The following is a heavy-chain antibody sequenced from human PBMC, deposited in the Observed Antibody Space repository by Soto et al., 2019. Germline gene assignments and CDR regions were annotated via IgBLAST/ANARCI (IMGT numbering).Heavy chain of an antibody. Sequence: TSETMSLTCAVYGGSFSGYYWSWIRQPPGKGLEWIGENNHSGSTNYNPSLKSRVTLSVYTYKNQFSLKLTSVTAADTAIYYCAKERGGRDCSVTSFGLFHYGMDVWGQGTPVTVSS. CDR3: AKERGGRDCSVTSFGLFHYGMDV. J-gene: IGHJ6*02. D-gene: IGHD2-21*01. V-gene: IGHV4-34*01. CDR1: GGSFSGYY. CDR2: NNHSGST.